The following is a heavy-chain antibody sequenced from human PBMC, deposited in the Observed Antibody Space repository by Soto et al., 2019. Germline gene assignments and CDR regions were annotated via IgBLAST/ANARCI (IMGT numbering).Heavy chain of an antibody. Sequence: QVQLVQSGAEVKKPGSSVKVSCKASGGTFSSYAISWVRQAPGQGLEWMGGIIPIFGTANYAQKFQGRVTITADESTSTAYMELSSLRSEDTAVYYCARDLVRGFGEPRGWYCDLWGRGTLVTVSS. CDR1: GGTFSSYA. J-gene: IGHJ2*01. D-gene: IGHD3-10*01. CDR3: ARDLVRGFGEPRGWYCDL. CDR2: IIPIFGTA. V-gene: IGHV1-69*01.